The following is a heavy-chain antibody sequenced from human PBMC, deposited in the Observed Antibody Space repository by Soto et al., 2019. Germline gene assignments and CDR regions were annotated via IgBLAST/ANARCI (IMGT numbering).Heavy chain of an antibody. J-gene: IGHJ4*02. V-gene: IGHV3-30*18. CDR3: AKDPSAGPPSYFDY. CDR1: GFTFSSYG. D-gene: IGHD6-13*01. Sequence: GGSLRLSCAASGFTFSSYGMHWVRQAPGKGLEWVAVISYDGSNKYYADSVKGRFTISRDNSKNTLYLQMNSLRAEDTAVYYCAKDPSAGPPSYFDYWGQGTMVTVSS. CDR2: ISYDGSNK.